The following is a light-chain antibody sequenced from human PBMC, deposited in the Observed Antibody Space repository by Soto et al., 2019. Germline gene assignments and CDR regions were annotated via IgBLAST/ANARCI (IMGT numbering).Light chain of an antibody. CDR3: QQYDYWPIT. CDR1: QSARSS. J-gene: IGKJ5*01. V-gene: IGKV3-15*01. CDR2: GAS. Sequence: VVMTQSPATLSVSQVEGATASFRGSQSARSSLGWYQQKPGQAPRLLIYGASSRATGFPARFSGSGSGTEFTLTISSLQSEDFAVYLCQQYDYWPITFGQGTRLEIK.